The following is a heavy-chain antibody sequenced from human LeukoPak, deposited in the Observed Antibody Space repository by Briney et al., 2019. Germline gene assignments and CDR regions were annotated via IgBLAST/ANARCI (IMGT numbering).Heavy chain of an antibody. CDR1: GFTFSNYA. V-gene: IGHV3-23*01. CDR3: AKKMTTRAFDI. J-gene: IGHJ3*02. Sequence: GGSLRLSCAASGFTFSNYAMSWVRQAPGKGLEWVSGISTGGGVTYYADSVKGRFTMSRDNSKNTLFLQRNSLRAEDTAVYYCAKKMTTRAFDIWGQGTMVTVSS. CDR2: ISTGGGVT. D-gene: IGHD4-17*01.